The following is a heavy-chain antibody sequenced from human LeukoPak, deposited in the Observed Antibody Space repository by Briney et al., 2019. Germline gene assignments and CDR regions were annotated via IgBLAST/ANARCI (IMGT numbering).Heavy chain of an antibody. J-gene: IGHJ4*02. D-gene: IGHD5-24*01. CDR2: IYYSGST. Sequence: PSGTLSLTCTVSGGSISNYYWSWIRQPPGKGLEWIGYIYYSGSTDYNPSLKSRVTISVDTSENHFSLMLTFVTAADTAVYYCARSPSRDGYNNLILFENWGQGTLVTVSS. V-gene: IGHV4-59*08. CDR3: ARSPSRDGYNNLILFEN. CDR1: GGSISNYY.